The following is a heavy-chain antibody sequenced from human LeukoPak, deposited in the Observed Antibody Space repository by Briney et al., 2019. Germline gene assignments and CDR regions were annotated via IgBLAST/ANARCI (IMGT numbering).Heavy chain of an antibody. J-gene: IGHJ4*02. CDR2: INTNTGNP. V-gene: IGHV7-4-1*02. CDR1: GYTFTSYG. D-gene: IGHD6-13*01. CDR3: ARDIEGIAGGEWDY. Sequence: ASVKVSCKASGYTFTSYGISWVRQAPGQGLEWMGWINTNTGNPTYAQGFTGRFVFSLDTSVSTAYLQISSLKAEDTAVYYCARDIEGIAGGEWDYWGQGTLVTVSS.